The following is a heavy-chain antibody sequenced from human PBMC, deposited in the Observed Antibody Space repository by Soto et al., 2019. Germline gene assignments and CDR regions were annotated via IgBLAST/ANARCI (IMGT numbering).Heavy chain of an antibody. Sequence: QVQLQESGPRLVTPSGSLSLTCGVSGGTVASSHCWSWVRQSPGGGLEWIGNVYHTGDTNLNPSLHSRVTISVDKSNNQVALRLNSLTAADTAVYFCAREIVTAGGNNYFDPWGPGTLVTVSS. J-gene: IGHJ5*02. V-gene: IGHV4-4*02. CDR1: GGTVASSHC. D-gene: IGHD2-21*02. CDR2: VYHTGDT. CDR3: AREIVTAGGNNYFDP.